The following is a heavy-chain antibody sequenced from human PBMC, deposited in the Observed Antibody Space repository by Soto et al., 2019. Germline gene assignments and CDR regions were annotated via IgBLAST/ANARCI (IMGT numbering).Heavy chain of an antibody. J-gene: IGHJ6*04. CDR3: ARDGWGLGYYYYGMDA. CDR2: TYYRSKWYN. D-gene: IGHD2-2*03. CDR1: GDSVSSNSSA. V-gene: IGHV6-1*01. Sequence: SQTLSLTCAISGDSVSSNSSAWNWIRQSPSRGLEWLGRTYYRSKWYNDYAVSVKSRITINPDTSKNQFSLQLNSVTPEDTAVYYCARDGWGLGYYYYGMDAWGKGTTVTVPQ.